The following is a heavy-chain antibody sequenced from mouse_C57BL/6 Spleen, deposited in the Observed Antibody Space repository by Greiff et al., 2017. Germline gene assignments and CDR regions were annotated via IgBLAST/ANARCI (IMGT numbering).Heavy chain of an antibody. CDR2: IEPSDSYT. J-gene: IGHJ4*01. D-gene: IGHD1-1*01. Sequence: QVQLQQPGAELVMPGASVKLSCKASGYTFTSSWMHWVKQRPGQGLEWIGEIEPSDSYTNYNQKFKGKSTLTVDKSSSTAYMQLSSLTSEDSAVYYCARAHYGSRYAMDYWGQGTSVTVSS. CDR1: GYTFTSSW. V-gene: IGHV1-69*01. CDR3: ARAHYGSRYAMDY.